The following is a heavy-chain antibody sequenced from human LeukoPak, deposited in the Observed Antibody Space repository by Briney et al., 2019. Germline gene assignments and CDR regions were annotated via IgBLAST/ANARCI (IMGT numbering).Heavy chain of an antibody. V-gene: IGHV3-53*01. J-gene: IGHJ6*02. CDR2: IYSGGST. Sequence: GGSLRLSCAASGFTVSSNYMSWVRQAPGKGLEWVSVIYSGGSTYYADSVKGRFTISRDNSKNTLYLQMNSLRAEGTAVYYCARAGGYSYGLTYYYYGMDVWGQGTTVTVSS. CDR1: GFTVSSNY. CDR3: ARAGGYSYGLTYYYYGMDV. D-gene: IGHD5-18*01.